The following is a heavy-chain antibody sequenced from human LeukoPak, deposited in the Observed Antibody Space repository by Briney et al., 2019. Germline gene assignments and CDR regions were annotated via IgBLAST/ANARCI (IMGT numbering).Heavy chain of an antibody. CDR1: GYSISSGYF. CDR2: IYHSGST. D-gene: IGHD2-15*01. Sequence: SETLSLTCTVSGYSISSGYFWGWTRRPPGKGLEWIGSIYHSGSTYYNPSLKSRVTISVDTSKNHFSLRLSSVTAADTAVYYCARGPCSGDSCYRAPFDFWGQGTLVTVSS. V-gene: IGHV4-38-2*02. CDR3: ARGPCSGDSCYRAPFDF. J-gene: IGHJ4*02.